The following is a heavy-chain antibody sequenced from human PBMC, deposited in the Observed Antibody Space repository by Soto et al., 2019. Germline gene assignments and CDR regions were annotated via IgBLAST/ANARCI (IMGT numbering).Heavy chain of an antibody. CDR2: IRNKVHSYAT. J-gene: IGHJ4*02. V-gene: IGHV3-73*02. D-gene: IGHD2-15*01. CDR3: ISHSPEDMKRT. Sequence: EVQLVESGGGLVQPGGSLKLSCAASGFTFSGSSVHWVRQASGKGLEWVGRIRNKVHSYATAYAASVRGRFTISRDASKNTTFLQMKSLNTEDTAVYYCISHSPEDMKRTWGQGTLVTVSS. CDR1: GFTFSGSS.